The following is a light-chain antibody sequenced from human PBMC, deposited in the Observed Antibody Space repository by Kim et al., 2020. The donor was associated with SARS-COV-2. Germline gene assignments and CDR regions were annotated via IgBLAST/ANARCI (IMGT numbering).Light chain of an antibody. V-gene: IGLV2-14*01. CDR1: SSDVGGYNY. CDR2: DVS. CDR3: SSYTSSSTSWV. Sequence: QSALTQPASVSGSPGQSLTISCTGTSSDVGGYNYVSWYQQHPGKAPKLMIYDVSKRPSGVSNRFSGSKSGNTASLTISGLQAEDEADYYCSSYTSSSTSWVFGEGTQLTVL. J-gene: IGLJ3*02.